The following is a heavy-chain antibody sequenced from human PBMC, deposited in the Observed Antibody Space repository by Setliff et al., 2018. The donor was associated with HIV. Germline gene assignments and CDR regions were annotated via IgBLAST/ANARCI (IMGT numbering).Heavy chain of an antibody. CDR2: IYYSGST. D-gene: IGHD3-22*01. CDR3: ARMTFSDYYDSSGYIDY. V-gene: IGHV4-31*03. J-gene: IGHJ4*02. CDR1: GGSISSGGYY. Sequence: SETLSLTCTVSGGSISSGGYYWSWIRQHPGKGLEWIGYIYYSGSTYYNPSLKSRVTISVDTSKNQFSLKLISVTAADTAVYYCARMTFSDYYDSSGYIDYWGRGTLVTVSS.